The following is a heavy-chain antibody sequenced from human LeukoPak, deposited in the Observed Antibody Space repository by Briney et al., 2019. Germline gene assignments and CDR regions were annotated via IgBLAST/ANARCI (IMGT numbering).Heavy chain of an antibody. CDR2: IWSDGSQK. V-gene: IGHV3-33*06. CDR1: GFIYSSEN. CDR3: LKDSRTAALFDY. Sequence: PGRSLRLSCAASGFIYSSENFHWARQAPGKGLEWVAVIWSDGSQKYYADSVKGRFTISRDNSKDTLYLQMNSLRAEDTAVYYCLKDSRTAALFDYGGQRTLVTVSS. D-gene: IGHD2-15*01. J-gene: IGHJ4*02.